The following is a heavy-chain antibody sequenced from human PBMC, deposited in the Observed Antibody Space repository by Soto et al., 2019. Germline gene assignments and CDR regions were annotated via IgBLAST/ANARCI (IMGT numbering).Heavy chain of an antibody. V-gene: IGHV3-30*18. CDR2: ISYDGCIK. D-gene: IGHD6-19*01. CDR3: AKDSGPASSIVRPKYFQH. J-gene: IGHJ1*01. Sequence: QVQLGESGGGVVQPGGSLRLSCAASGFTFSTYGMHWVRQAPGRGLEWVAVISYDGCIKDNGDSVKGRFTISKDNAQNTVYLQTFRLRPEDTAVYYCAKDSGPASSIVRPKYFQHWGEGTLVTVPS. CDR1: GFTFSTYG.